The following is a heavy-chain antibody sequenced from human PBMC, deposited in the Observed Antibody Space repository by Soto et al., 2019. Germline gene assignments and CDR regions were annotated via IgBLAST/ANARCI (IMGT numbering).Heavy chain of an antibody. CDR1: GGSFSGYY. CDR2: INHSGST. D-gene: IGHD2-2*01. V-gene: IGHV4-34*01. J-gene: IGHJ4*02. CDR3: ARALGIAVVPAAIDY. Sequence: SETLSLTCAVYGGSFSGYYWSWIRQPPGKGLEWIGEINHSGSTNYNPSLKSRVTISVDTSKNQFSLKLSSVTAADTAVYYCARALGIAVVPAAIDYWGQGTLVTVSS.